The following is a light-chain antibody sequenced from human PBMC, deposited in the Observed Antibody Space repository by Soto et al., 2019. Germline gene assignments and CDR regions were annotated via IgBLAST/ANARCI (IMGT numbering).Light chain of an antibody. CDR1: SSNIGADYD. J-gene: IGLJ2*01. CDR3: QSYDSSPHVI. V-gene: IGLV1-40*01. Sequence: QSALTQPPSVSGAPGQRVTISCTGNSSNIGADYDVHWYQQLPGTAPKLLIYGNNNRPSGVPDRFSGSKSGTSASLAITGLQPEDEADYYCQSYDSSPHVIFGGGTKLTVL. CDR2: GNN.